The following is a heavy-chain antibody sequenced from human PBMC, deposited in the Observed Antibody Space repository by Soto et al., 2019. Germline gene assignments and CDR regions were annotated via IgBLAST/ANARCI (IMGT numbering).Heavy chain of an antibody. V-gene: IGHV1-18*01. CDR3: ARDDPPYYYYYYGMDV. J-gene: IGHJ6*02. CDR1: GYTFTSYG. Sequence: ASVKVSCTASGYTFTSYGISWVRQAPGQGLEWMGWISAYNGNTNYAQKLQGRVTMTTDTSTSTAYMELRSLRSDDTAVYYCARDDPPYYYYYYGMDVWGQGTTVTVSS. CDR2: ISAYNGNT.